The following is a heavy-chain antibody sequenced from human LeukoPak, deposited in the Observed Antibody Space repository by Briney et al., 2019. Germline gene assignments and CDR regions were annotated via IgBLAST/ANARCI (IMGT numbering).Heavy chain of an antibody. Sequence: GGSLRLSCAASRFTFSDYYMSWVRQAPGKGLEWVSGISGNGGSTKHADSVKGRFTISRDNSKNTLYLQLNSLRAEDTAIYYCAKLRDAYYYDSSGYYYFDYWGQGTLVTVSS. CDR1: RFTFSDYY. CDR2: ISGNGGST. D-gene: IGHD3-22*01. CDR3: AKLRDAYYYDSSGYYYFDY. V-gene: IGHV3-23*01. J-gene: IGHJ4*02.